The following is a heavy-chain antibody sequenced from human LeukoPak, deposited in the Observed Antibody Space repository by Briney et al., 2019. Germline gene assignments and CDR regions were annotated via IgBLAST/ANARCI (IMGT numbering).Heavy chain of an antibody. CDR3: ASSPYYYDSSGYGRAEYFQH. D-gene: IGHD3-22*01. CDR2: SYYSGGT. J-gene: IGHJ1*01. CDR1: GGSISSSSYY. V-gene: IGHV4-39*07. Sequence: SETLSLTCTVSGGSISSSSYYWGWIRQPPGKGLEWIGSSYYSGGTYYNPSLKSRVTISVDTSKNQFSLKLSSVTAADTAVYYCASSPYYYDSSGYGRAEYFQHWGQGTLVTVSS.